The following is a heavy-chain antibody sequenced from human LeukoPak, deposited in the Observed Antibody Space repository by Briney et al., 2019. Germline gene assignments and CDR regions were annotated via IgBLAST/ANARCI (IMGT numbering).Heavy chain of an antibody. CDR2: ISGSGGST. Sequence: GGSLRLSCAASGFTFSSYAMSWVRQAPGKGLEWVSAISGSGGSTYYADSVKGRFTISRDNSKNTLYLQMNSLRAEDTAVYYCTKDLWGVTTALFDYWGQGTLVTVSS. CDR3: TKDLWGVTTALFDY. V-gene: IGHV3-23*01. D-gene: IGHD4-11*01. CDR1: GFTFSSYA. J-gene: IGHJ4*02.